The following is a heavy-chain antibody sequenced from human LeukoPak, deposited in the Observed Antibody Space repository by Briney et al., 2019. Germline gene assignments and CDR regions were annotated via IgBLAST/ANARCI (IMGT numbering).Heavy chain of an antibody. CDR2: IKQDGSEK. CDR3: ARAYYYDSSGYRSNWFDP. D-gene: IGHD3-22*01. CDR1: GFTFSSYW. V-gene: IGHV3-7*01. J-gene: IGHJ5*02. Sequence: GGSLRLSCAASGFTFSSYWMSWVRQAPGKWLEWVANIKQDGSEKYDVDSVKGRFTISRDNAKNSLYLKMNSLRAEDTAVYYCARAYYYDSSGYRSNWFDPWGQGTLVTVSS.